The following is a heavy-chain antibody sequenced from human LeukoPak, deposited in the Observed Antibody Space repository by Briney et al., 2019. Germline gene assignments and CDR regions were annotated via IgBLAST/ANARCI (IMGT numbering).Heavy chain of an antibody. V-gene: IGHV4-34*01. Sequence: SETLSLTCAVYGGSFSDYYWSWIRQVPGKGLEWIGEVNHSGSTNYNPSLKSRVTISVDTSKNQFSLKLSSVTAADTAVYYCAREYGDYGFDYWGQGTLVTVSS. J-gene: IGHJ4*02. CDR3: AREYGDYGFDY. CDR1: GGSFSDYY. D-gene: IGHD4-17*01. CDR2: VNHSGST.